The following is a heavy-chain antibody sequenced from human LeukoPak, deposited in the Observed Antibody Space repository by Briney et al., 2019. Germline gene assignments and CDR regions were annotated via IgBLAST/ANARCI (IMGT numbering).Heavy chain of an antibody. V-gene: IGHV1-18*01. J-gene: IGHJ6*02. Sequence: ASVKVSCKASGYTFTSYGISWVRQAPGQGLEWMGWISAYNGNTNYAQKLQGRVTMTTDTSASTAYMELSSLRSEDTAVYYCASAKGYYYGMDVWGQGTTVTVSS. CDR3: ASAKGYYYGMDV. CDR2: ISAYNGNT. CDR1: GYTFTSYG.